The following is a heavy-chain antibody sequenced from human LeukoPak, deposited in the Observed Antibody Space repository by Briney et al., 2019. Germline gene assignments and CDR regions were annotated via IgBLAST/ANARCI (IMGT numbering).Heavy chain of an antibody. CDR1: GFTFINYA. Sequence: GGSLRLSCAASGFTFINYAMTWVRQAPGKGLEWVSAISGSGNSTYYPDSVKGRFSISRDNSKNTLYLQISSLRAEDTAVYYCTTGFLWSDPPSSQGWGQGTLVTVSS. D-gene: IGHD1-1*01. J-gene: IGHJ4*02. CDR2: ISGSGNST. CDR3: TTGFLWSDPPSSQG. V-gene: IGHV3-23*01.